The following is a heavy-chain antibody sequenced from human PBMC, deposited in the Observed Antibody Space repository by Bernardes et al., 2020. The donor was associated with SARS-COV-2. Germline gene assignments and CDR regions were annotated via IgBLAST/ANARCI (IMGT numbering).Heavy chain of an antibody. CDR2: IYFSGST. Sequence: TLSLTCTVSGGSISSYYWSWIRQPPGKGLEWIGYIYFSGSTNYNPSLKSRVTISVDTSKSQFSLRVNSVTAADTAAYYCARGNSVWSYFDYWGQGLLVTVSS. CDR3: ARGNSVWSYFDY. D-gene: IGHD6-19*01. CDR1: GGSISSYY. J-gene: IGHJ4*02. V-gene: IGHV4-59*01.